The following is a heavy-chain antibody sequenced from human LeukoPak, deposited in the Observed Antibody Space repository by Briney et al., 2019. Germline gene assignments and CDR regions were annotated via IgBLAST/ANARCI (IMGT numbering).Heavy chain of an antibody. CDR3: ARGEWGYGSGTFDY. D-gene: IGHD3-10*01. Sequence: ASVKVSCKASGGTFSSYAISWVRQAPGQGLEWMGGIIPIFGTANYAQKFQGRVTITADKSTSTAYMELRSLRSDDTAVYYCARGEWGYGSGTFDYWGQGTLVTVSS. CDR2: IIPIFGTA. CDR1: GGTFSSYA. V-gene: IGHV1-69*06. J-gene: IGHJ4*02.